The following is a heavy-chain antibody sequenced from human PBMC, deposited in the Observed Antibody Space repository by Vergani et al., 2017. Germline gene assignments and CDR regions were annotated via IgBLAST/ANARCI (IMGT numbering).Heavy chain of an antibody. CDR2: IYYSGST. V-gene: IGHV4-39*07. J-gene: IGHJ3*02. CDR3: ARLNSVVVVISAFDI. D-gene: IGHD3-22*01. Sequence: QLQLQESGPGLVKPSETLSLTCTVPGGSISSSSYYWGWIRQPPGKGLEWIGSIYYSGSTYYNPSLKSRVTISVDTSKNQFSLKLSSVTAADTAVYYCARLNSVVVVISAFDIWGQGTMVTVSS. CDR1: GGSISSSSYY.